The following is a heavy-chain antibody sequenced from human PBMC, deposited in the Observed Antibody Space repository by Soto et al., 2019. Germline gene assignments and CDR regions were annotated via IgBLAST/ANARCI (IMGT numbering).Heavy chain of an antibody. CDR2: IYSGGST. CDR3: ARVATDSSGYYFDY. V-gene: IGHV3-53*01. D-gene: IGHD3-22*01. J-gene: IGHJ4*02. Sequence: GGSLRLSCAASGFTVSSNYMSWVRQAPGKGLECVSVIYSGGSTYYADSVKGRFTISRDNSKNTLYLQMNSLRAEDTAVYYCARVATDSSGYYFDYWGQGTLVTVSS. CDR1: GFTVSSNY.